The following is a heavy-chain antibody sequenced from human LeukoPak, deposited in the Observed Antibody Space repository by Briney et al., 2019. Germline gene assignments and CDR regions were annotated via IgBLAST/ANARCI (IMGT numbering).Heavy chain of an antibody. CDR2: ISWNSGSI. CDR3: AKARGRWLQFVGSY. J-gene: IGHJ4*02. CDR1: GFTFDDYA. D-gene: IGHD5-24*01. Sequence: GRSLRLSCAASGFTFDDYAMHWVRHAPGKGLEWVSGISWNSGSIGYADSVKGRFTISRDNAKNSLYLQMNSLRAEDTALYYCAKARGRWLQFVGSYWGQGTLVTVSP. V-gene: IGHV3-9*01.